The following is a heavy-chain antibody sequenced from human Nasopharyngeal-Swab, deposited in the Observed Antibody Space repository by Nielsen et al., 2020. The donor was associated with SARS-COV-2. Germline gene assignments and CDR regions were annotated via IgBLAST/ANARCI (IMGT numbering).Heavy chain of an antibody. CDR1: GYTFTSYY. CDR3: AREGYSYGTDAFDI. D-gene: IGHD5-18*01. Sequence: ASVKVSCKASGYTFTSYYMHWVRQAPGQGLEWMGIINPSGGSTSYAQKFQGRVTMTRDTSISTAYMELSRLRSDDTAVYYCAREGYSYGTDAFDIWGQGTMVTVSS. J-gene: IGHJ3*02. CDR2: INPSGGST. V-gene: IGHV1-46*01.